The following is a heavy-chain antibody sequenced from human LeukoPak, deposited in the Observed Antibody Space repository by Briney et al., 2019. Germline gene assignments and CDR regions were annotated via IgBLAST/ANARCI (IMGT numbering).Heavy chain of an antibody. Sequence: SETLSLTCTVSGGSISSYYWSWIRQPPGKGLEWIGYIYYSGSTNYNPSLKSRVTISVDTSKNQFSLKLSSVTAADTAVYYCARRGSDYGGNFNYWGQGTLVTVSS. V-gene: IGHV4-59*01. CDR2: IYYSGST. CDR3: ARRGSDYGGNFNY. CDR1: GGSISSYY. J-gene: IGHJ4*02. D-gene: IGHD4-23*01.